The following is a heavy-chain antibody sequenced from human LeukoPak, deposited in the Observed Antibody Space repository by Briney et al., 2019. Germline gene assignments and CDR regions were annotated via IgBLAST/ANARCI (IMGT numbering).Heavy chain of an antibody. CDR1: GFTFDDYA. D-gene: IGHD6-6*01. J-gene: IGHJ3*02. V-gene: IGHV3-9*03. CDR3: AKDMASPDSSSSGAFDI. CDR2: ISWNSGSI. Sequence: GGSLRLSCAASGFTFDDYAMHWVRQAPGKGLEWVSGISWNSGSIGYADSVKGRFTISRDNAKNSLYLQMNSLRAEDMALYYCAKDMASPDSSSSGAFDIWGQGTMVTVSS.